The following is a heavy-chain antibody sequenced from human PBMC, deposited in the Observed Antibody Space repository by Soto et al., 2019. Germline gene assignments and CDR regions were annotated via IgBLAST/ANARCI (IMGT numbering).Heavy chain of an antibody. V-gene: IGHV3-23*01. CDR1: GFTFSSYA. Sequence: EVQLLESGGGLVQPGGSLRLSCAASGFTFSSYAMSWVRQAPGKGLEWVSAISGSGGSTYYADSVKGRFTISRDNSKNTQYLQMNSLRAEDTAVYYCAKGPVWGGDLPPWGQGTLVTVSS. J-gene: IGHJ5*02. D-gene: IGHD2-21*02. CDR2: ISGSGGST. CDR3: AKGPVWGGDLPP.